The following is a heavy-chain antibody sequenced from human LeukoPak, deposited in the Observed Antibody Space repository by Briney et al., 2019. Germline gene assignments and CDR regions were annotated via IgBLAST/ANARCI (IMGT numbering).Heavy chain of an antibody. CDR1: GYTFTSYD. J-gene: IGHJ4*02. CDR3: ARVSYRGGSYCFDY. D-gene: IGHD1-26*01. V-gene: IGHV1-8*01. CDR2: MNPNSGNT. Sequence: ASVKVSCKASGYTFTSYDINWVRQATGQGLEWMGWMNPNSGNTGYAQKFQGRVTMTRNTSISTAYMELSSLGSEDTAVYYCARVSYRGGSYCFDYWGQGTLVTVSS.